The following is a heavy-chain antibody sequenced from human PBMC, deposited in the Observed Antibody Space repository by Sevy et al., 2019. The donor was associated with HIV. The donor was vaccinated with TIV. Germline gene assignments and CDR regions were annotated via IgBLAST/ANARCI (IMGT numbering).Heavy chain of an antibody. CDR2: SRSKAYGGTT. J-gene: IGHJ4*02. D-gene: IGHD4-4*01. CDR3: TRDRGRLQGYYFDY. V-gene: IGHV3-49*03. Sequence: GGSLRLSCTASGFTFGDYAMSWFRQAPGKGLEWVGCSRSKAYGGTTEYAASVKGRFTISRDDSKSIAYLQMNSLKTEDTAVYYCTRDRGRLQGYYFDYWGQGTLVTVSS. CDR1: GFTFGDYA.